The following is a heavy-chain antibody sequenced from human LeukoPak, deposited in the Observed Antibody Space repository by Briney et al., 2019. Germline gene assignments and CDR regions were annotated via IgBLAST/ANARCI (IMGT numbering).Heavy chain of an antibody. CDR3: ASDLLYDSSGYPLWGAFDI. J-gene: IGHJ3*02. CDR2: MNPNSSNT. Sequence: ASLKVSCKEAGYTFTSYDINWVRQATGQGLEWMGWMNPNSSNTGYAQKFQGRVTITRNTSISTAYMELSSLRSEDTAVYYCASDLLYDSSGYPLWGAFDIWGQGTMVTVSS. D-gene: IGHD3-22*01. CDR1: GYTFTSYD. V-gene: IGHV1-8*03.